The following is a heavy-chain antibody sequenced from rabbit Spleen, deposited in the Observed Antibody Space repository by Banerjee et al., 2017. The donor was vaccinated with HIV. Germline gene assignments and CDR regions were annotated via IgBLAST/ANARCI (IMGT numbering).Heavy chain of an antibody. V-gene: IGHV1S40*01. J-gene: IGHJ4*01. CDR1: GFDFNNYY. CDR2: TEPIFGTT. CDR3: ARDPYATSGATYNL. Sequence: QSLEESGGGLVQPGESLTLSCKASGFDFNNYYMTWVRQAPGKGLEWIGLTEPIFGTTYYASWATGRFTCSKTSSTTVTLQMTSLTAADTATYFCARDPYATSGATYNLWGPGTLVTVS. D-gene: IGHD1-1*01.